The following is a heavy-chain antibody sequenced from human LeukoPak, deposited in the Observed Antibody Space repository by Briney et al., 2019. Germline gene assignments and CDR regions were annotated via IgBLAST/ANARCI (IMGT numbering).Heavy chain of an antibody. J-gene: IGHJ5*02. V-gene: IGHV1-8*01. CDR3: ASGPYGSGNWFDP. Sequence: ASAKVSCKASGYTFTSYDINWVRQATGQGLEWMGWMNPNSGNTGYAQKFQGRVTMTRNTSISTAYMELSSLRSEDTAVYYCASGPYGSGNWFDPWGQGTLVTVSS. D-gene: IGHD3-10*01. CDR1: GYTFTSYD. CDR2: MNPNSGNT.